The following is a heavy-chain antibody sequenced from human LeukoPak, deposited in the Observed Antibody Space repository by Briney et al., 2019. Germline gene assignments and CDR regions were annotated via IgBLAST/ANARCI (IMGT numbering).Heavy chain of an antibody. J-gene: IGHJ5*02. CDR3: ARGFVAENWFDP. D-gene: IGHD1-14*01. V-gene: IGHV3-20*04. CDR1: GFTFDDYG. Sequence: GGSLRLSCAASGFTFDDYGMSWVRQAPGKGLEWVSGINWNGGSTGYADSVKGRFTISRDNAKNSLYLQMNGLRAEDTALYYCARGFVAENWFDPWGQGTLVTVSS. CDR2: INWNGGST.